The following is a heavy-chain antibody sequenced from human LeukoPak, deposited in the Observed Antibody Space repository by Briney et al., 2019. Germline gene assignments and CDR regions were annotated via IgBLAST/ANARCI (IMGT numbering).Heavy chain of an antibody. CDR3: ARAKALLYYYYMDV. D-gene: IGHD3-10*01. V-gene: IGHV4-34*01. J-gene: IGHJ6*03. CDR1: GGSISSYY. Sequence: PSETLSLTCTVSGGSISSYYWSWIRQPPGKGLEWIGEINHSGSTNYNPSLKSRVTISVDTSKNQFSLKLSSVTAADTAVYYCARAKALLYYYYMDVWGKGTTVTVSS. CDR2: INHSGST.